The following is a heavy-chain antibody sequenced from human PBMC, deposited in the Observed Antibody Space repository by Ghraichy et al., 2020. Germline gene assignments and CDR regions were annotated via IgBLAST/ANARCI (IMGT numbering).Heavy chain of an antibody. CDR3: AKDWASIFGVVIIQGFDY. D-gene: IGHD3-3*01. CDR2: ISGSGGST. V-gene: IGHV3-23*01. J-gene: IGHJ4*02. CDR1: GFTFSSYA. Sequence: GGSLRLSCAASGFTFSSYAMSWVRQAPGKGLEWVSAISGSGGSTYYADSVKGRFTISRDNSKNTLYLQMNSLRAEDTAVYYCAKDWASIFGVVIIQGFDYWGQGTLVTVSS.